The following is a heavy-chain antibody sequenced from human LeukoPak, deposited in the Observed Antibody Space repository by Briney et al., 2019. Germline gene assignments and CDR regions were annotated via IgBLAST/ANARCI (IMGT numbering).Heavy chain of an antibody. CDR3: ARELLHLHCSGTSCYGPWFDP. V-gene: IGHV3-66*02. J-gene: IGHJ5*02. CDR2: IYSGGST. Sequence: GGSLRLSCAASGFTVSSNYMSWVRQAPGKGLEWVSVIYSGGSTYYADSVKGRFTISRDNSKNTLYLQMNSLRAEDTAVYYCARELLHLHCSGTSCYGPWFDPWGQGTLVTVSS. CDR1: GFTVSSNY. D-gene: IGHD2-2*01.